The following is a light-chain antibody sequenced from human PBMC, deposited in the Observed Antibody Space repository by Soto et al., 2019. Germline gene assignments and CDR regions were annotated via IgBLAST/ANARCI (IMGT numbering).Light chain of an antibody. CDR2: AAP. CDR1: QGINNW. V-gene: IGKV1-12*01. Sequence: DIQMTQSPSSVSASVGDRVTITCRASQGINNWLAWYQEKPGKAPKLLIYAAPNLQSGVPSRFSGSGSGTDFTLTISSLQPEDFATYYCQQANSFPYTFDQGTKLEIK. CDR3: QQANSFPYT. J-gene: IGKJ2*01.